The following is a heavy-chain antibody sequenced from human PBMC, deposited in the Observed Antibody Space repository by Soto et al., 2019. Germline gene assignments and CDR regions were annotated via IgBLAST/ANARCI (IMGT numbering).Heavy chain of an antibody. Sequence: ASVKVSCKASAYTFTDYYIHWVRQAPGQGLEWMGWINPNTGGTQYAQKFQGRVTMTRDTSISTGYMALSSLRSDDSAVYYCARLSRASFALDVWGQGTTVTVSS. J-gene: IGHJ6*02. CDR1: AYTFTDYY. CDR3: ARLSRASFALDV. CDR2: INPNTGGT. D-gene: IGHD3-16*01. V-gene: IGHV1-2*02.